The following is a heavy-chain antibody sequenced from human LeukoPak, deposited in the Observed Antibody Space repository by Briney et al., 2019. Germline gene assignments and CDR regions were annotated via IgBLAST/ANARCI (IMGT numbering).Heavy chain of an antibody. CDR2: INPNSGGT. CDR1: VYTFTGYY. J-gene: IGHJ4*02. CDR3: ARADSITIFGVVITDKLDY. Sequence: ASVNVSCKASVYTFTGYYMHWVRQAPGQGLKWMGWINPNSGGTNYAQKFQGRVTITRDTSISTAYMELSRLRSDDTAVYYCARADSITIFGVVITDKLDYWGQGTLVTVSS. V-gene: IGHV1-2*02. D-gene: IGHD3-3*01.